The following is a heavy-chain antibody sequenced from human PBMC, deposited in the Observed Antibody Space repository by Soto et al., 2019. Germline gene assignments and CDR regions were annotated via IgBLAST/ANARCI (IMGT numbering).Heavy chain of an antibody. J-gene: IGHJ5*02. Sequence: SETLSLTCTVSGGSISSYYWSWIRQPPGKGLEWIGYIYYSGSTNYNPSLKSRVTISVDTSKNQFSLKLSSVTAADTAVYYCAGRLVYSSSWSHPGWFDPWGQGTLVTVSS. CDR3: AGRLVYSSSWSHPGWFDP. CDR2: IYYSGST. D-gene: IGHD6-13*01. CDR1: GGSISSYY. V-gene: IGHV4-59*08.